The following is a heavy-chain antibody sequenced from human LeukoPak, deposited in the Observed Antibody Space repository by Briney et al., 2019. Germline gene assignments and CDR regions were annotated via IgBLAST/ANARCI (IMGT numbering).Heavy chain of an antibody. CDR2: ISDSDGIT. V-gene: IGHV3-23*01. CDR3: AKVPYSDYGAGRPPFMDV. D-gene: IGHD3-10*01. Sequence: GGSLRLSCAASGFTFSSYAMSWVRQGPGKGLEWVSTISDSDGITYYADSVKGRFTISRDNSKSTLYLQMNSLRDEDTAVYYCAKVPYSDYGAGRPPFMDVWGQGTTVAISS. CDR1: GFTFSSYA. J-gene: IGHJ6*02.